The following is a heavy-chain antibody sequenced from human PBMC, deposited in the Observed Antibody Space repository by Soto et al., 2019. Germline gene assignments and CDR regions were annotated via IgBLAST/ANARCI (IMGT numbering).Heavy chain of an antibody. Sequence: PGESLKISCKGSGYSFTSYWIGWVRQMPGKGLEWMGIIYPYDSDTRYSPSFRGQVTISADKSISTAYLQWSSLKASDTAMYYCARHESRIYYYDSSGSQGADYWCQGTLVTVSS. V-gene: IGHV5-51*01. CDR3: ARHESRIYYYDSSGSQGADY. D-gene: IGHD3-22*01. J-gene: IGHJ4*02. CDR2: IYPYDSDT. CDR1: GYSFTSYW.